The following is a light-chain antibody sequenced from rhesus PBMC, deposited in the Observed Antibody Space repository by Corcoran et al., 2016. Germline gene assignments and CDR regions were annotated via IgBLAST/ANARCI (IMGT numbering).Light chain of an antibody. CDR3: LQHNSYPFT. J-gene: IGKJ3*01. V-gene: IGKV1-28*01. CDR1: QGISSY. CDR2: AAS. Sequence: DIQMTQSPSSLSASVGDTVTITCRASQGISSYLNWFQQKTGKAPTPLIYAASSLESGVPPRFSGSGSGPEFSLTISSLQPEDFAAYYFLQHNSYPFTFGPGTKLDIK.